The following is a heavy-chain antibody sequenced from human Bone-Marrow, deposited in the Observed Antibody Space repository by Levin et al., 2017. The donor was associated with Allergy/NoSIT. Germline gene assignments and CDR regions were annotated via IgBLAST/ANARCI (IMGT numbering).Heavy chain of an antibody. CDR1: GGSTSSYY. Sequence: SETLSLTCTVSGGSTSSYYWSWIRQPPGKGLEWIGYIHSSGRTSYNPSLNSRVTISVDTSKSQFSLKLSSVTAADTAVYYCARDRGLGLDDDALEIWGQGTMVTVSS. J-gene: IGHJ3*02. CDR2: IHSSGRT. D-gene: IGHD1-1*01. CDR3: ARDRGLGLDDDALEI. V-gene: IGHV4-59*01.